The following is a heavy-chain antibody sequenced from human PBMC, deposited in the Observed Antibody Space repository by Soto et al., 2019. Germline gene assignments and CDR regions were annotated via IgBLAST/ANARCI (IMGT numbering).Heavy chain of an antibody. CDR2: TYYSSKWYI. D-gene: IGHD1-1*01. CDR1: GDSVSSNSAA. V-gene: IGHV6-1*01. Sequence: SQTLSLTCDISGDSVSSNSAAWNWIRQTPSRGLEWLGRTYYSSKWYINYAVSVKSRITVNPATSKNQFSLQLNSVTPEDTAVYYCARGSWDDVTGHYYMDVWGKGTTVTVSS. CDR3: ARGSWDDVTGHYYMDV. J-gene: IGHJ6*03.